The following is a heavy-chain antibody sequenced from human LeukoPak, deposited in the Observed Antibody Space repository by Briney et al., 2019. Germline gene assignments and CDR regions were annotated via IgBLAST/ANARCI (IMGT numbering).Heavy chain of an antibody. V-gene: IGHV1-69*13. CDR2: IIPIFGTA. CDR1: GGTFSSYA. CDR3: ARGIVAAFDI. J-gene: IGHJ3*02. D-gene: IGHD3-22*01. Sequence: ASVKVSCKASGGTFSSYAISWVRPAPGQGLEWMGGIIPIFGTANYAQKFQGRVTITADESTSTAYMELSSLRPEDTAVYYCARGIVAAFDIWGQGTMVTVSS.